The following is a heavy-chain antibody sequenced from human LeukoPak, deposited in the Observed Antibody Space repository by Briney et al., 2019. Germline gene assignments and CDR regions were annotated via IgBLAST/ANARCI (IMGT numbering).Heavy chain of an antibody. D-gene: IGHD3-22*01. CDR3: ARDRARFNYVSGGYSPDY. V-gene: IGHV1-18*01. CDR1: GYTFTSYG. CDR2: ISAYNGNT. J-gene: IGHJ4*02. Sequence: ASVKVSCKASGYTFTSYGISWVRQAPGQGLEWMGWISAYNGNTNYAQKLQGRVTMTTDTSTSTAYMELRSLRSDDTAVYYCARDRARFNYVSGGYSPDYWGKGPLVTVS.